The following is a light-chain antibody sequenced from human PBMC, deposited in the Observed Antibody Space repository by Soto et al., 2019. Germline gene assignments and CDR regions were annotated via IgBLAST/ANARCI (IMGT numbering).Light chain of an antibody. CDR3: QQYNNWPPLT. CDR2: GAS. Sequence: EIVMTQSPATLSVSPGEGVTLSCRAGQSVRSNLAWYQQKPGQAPRLLIYGASTRATGIPARFSGSGSGTEFTLSISSLQSEDFAVYYCQQYNNWPPLTFGGGTKVEIK. J-gene: IGKJ4*01. V-gene: IGKV3-15*01. CDR1: QSVRSN.